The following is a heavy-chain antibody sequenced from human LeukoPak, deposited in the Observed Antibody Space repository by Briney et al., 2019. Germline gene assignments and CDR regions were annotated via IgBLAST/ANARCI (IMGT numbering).Heavy chain of an antibody. J-gene: IGHJ5*02. CDR3: ARLSSWPLTWFDP. V-gene: IGHV4-39*01. Sequence: SETLSLTCTVSGGSISSSRYYWGWIRQPPGTGLEWIGSIYYSGSTYYNPSLKSRVTISVDTSKNQFSLKLNSVTAADTAVYYRARLSSWPLTWFDPWGQGTLVTVSS. CDR2: IYYSGST. D-gene: IGHD6-13*01. CDR1: GGSISSSRYY.